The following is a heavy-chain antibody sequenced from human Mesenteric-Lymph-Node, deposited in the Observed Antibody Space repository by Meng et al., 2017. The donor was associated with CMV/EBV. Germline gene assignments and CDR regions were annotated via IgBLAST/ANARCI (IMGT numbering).Heavy chain of an antibody. D-gene: IGHD6-13*01. CDR3: ARVVSTTWDYNWFDP. V-gene: IGHV4-4*02. CDR2: VYHSGST. Sequence: SETLSLTCAVSGGSISTNNWWTWVRQPPGKGLEWIGEVYHSGSTNYNPSLRNRVTISIDKSKNQFALNLSSMTAADTAVYYRARVVSTTWDYNWFDPWGQGTLVTVSS. CDR1: GGSISTNNW. J-gene: IGHJ5*02.